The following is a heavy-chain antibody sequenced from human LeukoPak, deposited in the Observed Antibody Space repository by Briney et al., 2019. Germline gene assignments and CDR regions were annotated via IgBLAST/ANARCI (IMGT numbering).Heavy chain of an antibody. CDR1: GYSFTSYW. CDR2: IYPGDSDT. Sequence: SGESLKISCKGSGYSFTSYWIGWVRQMPGKGLEWMGIIYPGDSDTRYSPSFQGQVTISADKSISTAYLQWSSLKASDTAMYYCARAPWDFGVVIDAFDIWGQGTMVTVSS. J-gene: IGHJ3*02. V-gene: IGHV5-51*01. D-gene: IGHD3-3*01. CDR3: ARAPWDFGVVIDAFDI.